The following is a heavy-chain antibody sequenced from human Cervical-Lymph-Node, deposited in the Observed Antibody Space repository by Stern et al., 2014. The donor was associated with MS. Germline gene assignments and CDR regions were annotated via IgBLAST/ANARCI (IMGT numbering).Heavy chain of an antibody. CDR2: IYTSGSP. D-gene: IGHD4/OR15-4a*01. V-gene: IGHV4-61*02. CDR3: ARLKVEDYGPRYYYGMDV. J-gene: IGHJ6*02. CDR1: GGSISSGSYY. Sequence: QLQLQESGPGLVKPSQTLSLTCTVSGGSISSGSYYWSWIRQPAGKGLEWIGRIYTSGSPNYNPSLKSRVTISVHTSQNQFPLKLGSGTAADTAVYYCARLKVEDYGPRYYYGMDVWGQGTTVTVSS.